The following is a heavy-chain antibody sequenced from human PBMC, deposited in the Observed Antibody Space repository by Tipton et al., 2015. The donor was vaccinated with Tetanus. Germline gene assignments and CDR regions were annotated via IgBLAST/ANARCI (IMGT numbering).Heavy chain of an antibody. CDR3: ARTTRRWLHPDF. J-gene: IGHJ4*02. D-gene: IGHD5-24*01. Sequence: TLSLTCTVSGASIGSISYYWSWIRQAPGKGLEWIAYIFSTGRTQYNPSLKSRVTISIDTAKNQFSLHLSSVTAADTAIYYCARTTRRWLHPDFWGQGTLVTVSA. CDR2: IFSTGRT. CDR1: GASIGSISYY. V-gene: IGHV4-61*01.